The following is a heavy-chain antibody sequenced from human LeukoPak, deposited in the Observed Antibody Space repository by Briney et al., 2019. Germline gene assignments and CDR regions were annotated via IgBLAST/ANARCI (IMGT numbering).Heavy chain of an antibody. V-gene: IGHV1-2*02. D-gene: IGHD7-27*01. CDR2: INPNSGGT. CDR1: GYTFTGYY. Sequence: ASVKVSCKASGYTFTGYYMHWVRQAPGQGLEWMGWINPNSGGTNYAQKFQGRVTMTRDTSISTAYMELSRLRSDDTAVYYCAGPELGTDGAFDIWGQGTMVTVSS. CDR3: AGPELGTDGAFDI. J-gene: IGHJ3*02.